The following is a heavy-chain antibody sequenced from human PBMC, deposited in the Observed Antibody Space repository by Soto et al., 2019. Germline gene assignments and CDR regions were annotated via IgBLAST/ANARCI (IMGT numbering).Heavy chain of an antibody. Sequence: GGSLRVSCAASGFTFSSYGMHWVRQAPGKGLEWVAVIWYDGSNKYYADSVKGRFTISRDNSKNTLYLQMNSLRAEDTAVYYCAKVYGGPPYFDYWGQGTLVTVSS. CDR1: GFTFSSYG. J-gene: IGHJ4*02. CDR3: AKVYGGPPYFDY. CDR2: IWYDGSNK. D-gene: IGHD4-17*01. V-gene: IGHV3-33*06.